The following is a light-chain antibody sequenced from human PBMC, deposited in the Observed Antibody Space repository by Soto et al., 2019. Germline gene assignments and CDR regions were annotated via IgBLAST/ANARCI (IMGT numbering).Light chain of an antibody. V-gene: IGKV1-39*01. J-gene: IGKJ2*01. CDR1: RTIIGY. Sequence: DIQMTQSPSSLSASVGDRVTITCRASRTIIGYLNWYQLKPGKAPKLLIYAASSLHSGVPSRFSGSGSGTDFPLTISGLQREDFATYYCQQSYSTGYTFGQGTKGEIK. CDR3: QQSYSTGYT. CDR2: AAS.